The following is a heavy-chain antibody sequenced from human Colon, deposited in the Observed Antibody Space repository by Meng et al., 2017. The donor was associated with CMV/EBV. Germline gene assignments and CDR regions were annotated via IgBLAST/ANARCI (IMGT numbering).Heavy chain of an antibody. Sequence: SCAASGFTFSNYAMSWVRQAPGKGLEWVSTLSGSGISTYYGDSVKGRFTISRDNSKNTLYLQMSGLRAEDTAVYFCARWVTAWYFDHWGQGTLVTVS. D-gene: IGHD2-21*02. V-gene: IGHV3-23*01. J-gene: IGHJ4*02. CDR3: ARWVTAWYFDH. CDR1: GFTFSNYA. CDR2: LSGSGIST.